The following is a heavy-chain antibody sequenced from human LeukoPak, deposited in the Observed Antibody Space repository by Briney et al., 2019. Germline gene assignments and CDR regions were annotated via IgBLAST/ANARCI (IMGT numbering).Heavy chain of an antibody. CDR2: ISGSGGST. Sequence: GGSLRLSCAASGFTFSSYAMSWVRQAPGKGLEWVSAISGSGGSTYYADSVKGRFTISRDNAKNSLYLQMNSLRAEDTAVYYCARGIGYRSGGSCHPDAFDIWGQGTMVTVSS. CDR1: GFTFSSYA. J-gene: IGHJ3*02. V-gene: IGHV3-23*01. D-gene: IGHD2-15*01. CDR3: ARGIGYRSGGSCHPDAFDI.